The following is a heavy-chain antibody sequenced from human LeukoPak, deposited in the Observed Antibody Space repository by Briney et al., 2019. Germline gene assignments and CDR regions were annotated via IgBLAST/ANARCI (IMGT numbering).Heavy chain of an antibody. D-gene: IGHD3-10*02. Sequence: GGSLRLSCAASGFTFSDYWMHWVRQAPGKGLVWVSRISSDGSRVTYADSVKGRFTISRDNAKNTLYLQMNSLRAEDTAVYYCAELGITMIGGVWGKGTTVTISS. CDR1: GFTFSDYW. CDR3: AELGITMIGGV. V-gene: IGHV3-74*01. J-gene: IGHJ6*04. CDR2: ISSDGSRV.